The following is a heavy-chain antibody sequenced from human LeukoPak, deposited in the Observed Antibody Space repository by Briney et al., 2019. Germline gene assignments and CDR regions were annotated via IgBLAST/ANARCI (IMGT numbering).Heavy chain of an antibody. Sequence: GGSLRLSCAASGLTFSSYEMNWVRQAPGKGLEWLSYISTSGSMIYYADSVKGRFTISRDNAKNTLYLQMNSLRAEDTAVYYCAKIAVIALWYYDYWGQGTLVTVSS. J-gene: IGHJ4*02. D-gene: IGHD6-19*01. CDR1: GLTFSSYE. V-gene: IGHV3-48*03. CDR3: AKIAVIALWYYDY. CDR2: ISTSGSMI.